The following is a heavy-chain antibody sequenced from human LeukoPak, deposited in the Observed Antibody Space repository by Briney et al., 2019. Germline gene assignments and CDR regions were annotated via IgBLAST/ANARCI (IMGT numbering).Heavy chain of an antibody. J-gene: IGHJ4*02. CDR2: IDNNGIFT. V-gene: IGHV3-64D*09. CDR1: GFTFNNYA. D-gene: IGHD2-15*01. CDR3: VKVGGCSGGSCYSGLWVFDY. Sequence: GGSLRLFCSASGFTFNNYAMHWVRQAPGEGLEYISTIDNNGIFTYYADSVKDRFTVSRDNSKNTLYLQMSSLRAEDTAVYYCVKVGGCSGGSCYSGLWVFDYWGQGTLVTVSS.